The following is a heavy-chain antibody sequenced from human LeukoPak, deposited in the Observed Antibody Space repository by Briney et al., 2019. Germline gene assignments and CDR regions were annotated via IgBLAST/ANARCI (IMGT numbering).Heavy chain of an antibody. V-gene: IGHV3-49*04. Sequence: GGSLRLSCAASGFTFSHYGMSWVRQAPGKGLEWVGFINSKSYGGTTEYAASVKGRFTISREESRSTAYLQMNSLKTEDTAVYYCTRGGRGFDTWGQGTMVTVSS. CDR1: GFTFSHYG. D-gene: IGHD3-10*01. J-gene: IGHJ3*02. CDR3: TRGGRGFDT. CDR2: INSKSYGGTT.